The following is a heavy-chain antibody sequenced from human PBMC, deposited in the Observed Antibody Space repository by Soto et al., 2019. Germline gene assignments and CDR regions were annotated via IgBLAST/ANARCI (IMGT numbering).Heavy chain of an antibody. J-gene: IGHJ4*02. Sequence: GGSLRLSSAASGFTFSSYAMSWVRQAPGKGLEWVSAISGSGGSTYYADSVKGRFTISRDNSKNTLYLQMNSLRAEDTAVYYCAKYTIPQLYYFDYWGQGTLVTVSS. CDR2: ISGSGGST. CDR1: GFTFSSYA. D-gene: IGHD2-2*02. CDR3: AKYTIPQLYYFDY. V-gene: IGHV3-23*01.